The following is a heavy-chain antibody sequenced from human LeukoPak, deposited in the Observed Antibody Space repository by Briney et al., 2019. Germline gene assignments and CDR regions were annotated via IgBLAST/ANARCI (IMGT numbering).Heavy chain of an antibody. V-gene: IGHV4-34*01. D-gene: IGHD3-3*01. CDR2: INHSGST. CDR3: ASTWYDFWSGYSYFDY. CDR1: GGSLSGYY. J-gene: IGHJ4*02. Sequence: SETLSLTCAVYGGSLSGYYWSWIRQPPGKGLEWIGEINHSGSTNYNPSLKSRVTISVDTSKNQLSLKLSSMTAADTAVYYCASTWYDFWSGYSYFDYWGQGTLVTVSS.